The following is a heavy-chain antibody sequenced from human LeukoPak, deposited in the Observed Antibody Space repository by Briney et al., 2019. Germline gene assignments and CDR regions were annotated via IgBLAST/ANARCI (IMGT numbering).Heavy chain of an antibody. J-gene: IGHJ5*02. CDR2: IYYSGST. CDR1: GGSISSSSYY. V-gene: IGHV4-39*01. CDR3: ARLRLYHHILTGYSPRGVGFDP. Sequence: PSETLSLTCTVSGGSISSSSYYWGWIRQPPGKGLEWIGSIYYSGSTYYNPSLKSRVTISVDTSKNQFSLKLSSVTAADTAVYFCARLRLYHHILTGYSPRGVGFDPWGQGTLVTVSS. D-gene: IGHD3-9*01.